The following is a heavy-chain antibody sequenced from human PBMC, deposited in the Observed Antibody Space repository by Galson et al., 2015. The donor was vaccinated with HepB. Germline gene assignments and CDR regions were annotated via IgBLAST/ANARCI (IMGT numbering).Heavy chain of an antibody. CDR3: AKDREIGGGWSRGFDS. CDR1: GFTFSSYG. V-gene: IGHV3-30*18. CDR2: LSYRGIDQ. Sequence: SLRLSCAASGFTFSSYGRSWVRQAPGKGLEWVAALSYRGIDQHFGDSVKGRFTVSRDNSKNTLYLQMDGLIAEDTAVYYCAKDREIGGGWSRGFDSWGQGTLVTVSS. D-gene: IGHD6-19*01. J-gene: IGHJ4*01.